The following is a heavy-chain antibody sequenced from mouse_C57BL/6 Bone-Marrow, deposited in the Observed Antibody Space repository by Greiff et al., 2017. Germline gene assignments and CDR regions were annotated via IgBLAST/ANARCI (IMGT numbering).Heavy chain of an antibody. CDR1: GYTFTSYW. CDR3: ASEKLDSSYAMDY. J-gene: IGHJ4*01. CDR2: IDPSDSYT. Sequence: VQLQQPGAELVRPGTSVKLSCKASGYTFTSYWMHWVKQRPGQGLEWIGVIDPSDSYTNYHQKFKGKATLTVDTSSSTAYMQLSSLTSEDSAVYYCASEKLDSSYAMDYWGQGTSVTVSS. V-gene: IGHV1-59*01. D-gene: IGHD2-12*01.